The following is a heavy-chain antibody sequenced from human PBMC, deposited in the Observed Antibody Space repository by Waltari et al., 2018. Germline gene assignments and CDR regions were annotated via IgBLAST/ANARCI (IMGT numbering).Heavy chain of an antibody. V-gene: IGHV4-34*01. D-gene: IGHD1-26*01. CDR3: ARRPLCGNLDY. J-gene: IGHJ4*02. CDR1: GGSFSGYY. CDR2: INHSGST. Sequence: QVQLQQWGAGLLKPSETLSLTCAVYGGSFSGYYWSWIRQPPGKGLEWIGEINHSGSTNYNPSLKSRVTISVDTSKNQFSLKLSSVTAADTAVYYCARRPLCGNLDYWGQGTLVTVSS.